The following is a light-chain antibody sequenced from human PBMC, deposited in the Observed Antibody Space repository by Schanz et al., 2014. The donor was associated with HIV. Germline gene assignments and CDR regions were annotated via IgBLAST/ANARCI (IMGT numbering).Light chain of an antibody. CDR3: CSYSRSGTPHYV. V-gene: IGLV2-8*01. Sequence: QSALTQPPSASGSPGQSVAISCTGTSSDVGGYNYVSWYQQHPGKAPKLMIYEVSKRPSGVPDRFSGSKSDNTASLTISGLQADDEADYYCCSYSRSGTPHYVFGTGTKLTVL. CDR1: SSDVGGYNY. CDR2: EVS. J-gene: IGLJ1*01.